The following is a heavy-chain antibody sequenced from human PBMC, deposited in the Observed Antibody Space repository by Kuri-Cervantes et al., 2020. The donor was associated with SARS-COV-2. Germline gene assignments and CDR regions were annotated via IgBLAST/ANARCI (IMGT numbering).Heavy chain of an antibody. Sequence: GESLKISCAASGFTFSSYAMSWVRQAPGKGLEWVSAISGSGGSTYYADSVKGRFTISRDNAKNSLYLQMNSLRAADTAVYYCARGPLLNWNDRSGEGYYYYGMDVWGQGTTVTVSS. CDR2: ISGSGGST. J-gene: IGHJ6*02. CDR3: ARGPLLNWNDRSGEGYYYYGMDV. D-gene: IGHD1-20*01. V-gene: IGHV3-23*01. CDR1: GFTFSSYA.